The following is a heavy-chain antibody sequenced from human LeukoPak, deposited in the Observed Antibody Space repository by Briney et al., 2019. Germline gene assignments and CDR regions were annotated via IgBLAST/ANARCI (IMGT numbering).Heavy chain of an antibody. CDR3: ARDVRPFDY. Sequence: GGSLRLSCAASEFTFSSYSMNWVRQAPGKGLEWISYISSSSDTIYYADSVKGRFTISRDNAKSSLYLQMNSLRAEDTAVYYCARDVRPFDYWGQGTLVTVSS. V-gene: IGHV3-48*04. CDR1: EFTFSSYS. J-gene: IGHJ4*02. CDR2: ISSSSDTI.